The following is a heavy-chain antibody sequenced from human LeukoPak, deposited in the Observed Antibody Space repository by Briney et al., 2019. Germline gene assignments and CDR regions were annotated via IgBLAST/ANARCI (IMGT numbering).Heavy chain of an antibody. V-gene: IGHV4-34*01. CDR3: AGPGAGDLDY. D-gene: IGHD3-10*01. CDR2: INYSGST. J-gene: IGHJ4*02. CDR1: GGPFGAYY. Sequence: SETLSFTCAVYGGPFGAYYWSWIRQPPGKGLEWIGEINYSGSTNYNPSLKSRVTISIDTSKNHFSQKLSSVTAADTAVYYCAGPGAGDLDYWGQGTLVTVSS.